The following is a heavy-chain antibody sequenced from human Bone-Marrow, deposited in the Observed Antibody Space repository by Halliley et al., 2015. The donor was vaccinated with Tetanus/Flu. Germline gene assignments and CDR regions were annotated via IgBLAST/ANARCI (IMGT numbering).Heavy chain of an antibody. CDR2: IYPGDSDT. V-gene: IGHV5-51*03. D-gene: IGHD7-27*01. CDR3: AVLLLTGVDF. CDR1: GYSFTNYF. Sequence: QLVQSGAEVKKPGESLKISCQGSGYSFTNYFIGWVRQGPGEGLEWMGLIYPGDSDTRYNSSFQGHVTISADKSINTAYLQWSSLKASDTAIYYCAVLLLTGVDFWGQGTLVTVSS. J-gene: IGHJ4*02.